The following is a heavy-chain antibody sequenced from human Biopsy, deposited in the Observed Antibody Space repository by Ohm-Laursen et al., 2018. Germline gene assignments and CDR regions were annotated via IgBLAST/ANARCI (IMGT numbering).Heavy chain of an antibody. D-gene: IGHD3-9*01. Sequence: ASVKVSCNASSYTFTDYNIHWMRQAPGQGLEWMGWINPKSGGTHYLEKFRGRVTMTGDTSISTAYMEVSSLRSDDTAVYYCAIDGNDFLTDYLKIDQWGQGTLVTVSS. V-gene: IGHV1-2*02. CDR1: SYTFTDYN. CDR2: INPKSGGT. CDR3: AIDGNDFLTDYLKIDQ. J-gene: IGHJ4*02.